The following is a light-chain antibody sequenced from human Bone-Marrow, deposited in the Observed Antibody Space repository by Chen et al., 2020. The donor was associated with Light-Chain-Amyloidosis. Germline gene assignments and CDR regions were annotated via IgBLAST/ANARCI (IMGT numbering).Light chain of an antibody. CDR1: HNVQAS. CDR2: AAS. Sequence: DVQMTQSPATLSASIGDRVIISCRASHNVQASMAWYQQKPGRAPTLLIYAASSLESDVPSRFSGSGSGTEFTLTINDLQSDDFATYYCQQYATSWTFGQGTQVDLK. V-gene: IGKV1-5*03. J-gene: IGKJ1*01. CDR3: QQYATSWT.